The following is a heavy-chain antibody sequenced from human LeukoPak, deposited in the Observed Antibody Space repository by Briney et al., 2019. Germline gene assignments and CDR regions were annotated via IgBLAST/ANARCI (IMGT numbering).Heavy chain of an antibody. J-gene: IGHJ4*02. Sequence: GGSLRLSCAASGFTFSTYSMNWVRQAPGKGLEWVAVIWYDGSNKYYADSVKGRFTISRDNSKNTLYLQMNSLRAEDTAVYYCARDPQHLYYYDSSGTFDYWGQGTLVTVSS. V-gene: IGHV3-33*08. D-gene: IGHD3-22*01. CDR3: ARDPQHLYYYDSSGTFDY. CDR1: GFTFSTYS. CDR2: IWYDGSNK.